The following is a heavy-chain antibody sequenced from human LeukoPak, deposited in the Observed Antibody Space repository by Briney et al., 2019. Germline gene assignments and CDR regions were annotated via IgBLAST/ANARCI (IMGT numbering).Heavy chain of an antibody. J-gene: IGHJ4*02. CDR1: GGSISSYY. Sequence: SETLSLTCTVSGGSISSYYWSWIRQPPGKGLEWIGYIYYSGSTNYNPSLKSRVTISVDTSKNQFALKLSSVTAADTAVYYCARTLWSVSFFDYWGQGTLVSVS. CDR3: ARTLWSVSFFDY. V-gene: IGHV4-59*08. D-gene: IGHD3-3*01. CDR2: IYYSGST.